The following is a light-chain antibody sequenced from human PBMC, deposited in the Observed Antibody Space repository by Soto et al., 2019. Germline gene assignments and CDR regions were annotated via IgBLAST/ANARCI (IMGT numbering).Light chain of an antibody. V-gene: IGKV3D-20*02. Sequence: EIVLTQSPGTLSLSPGERATLSCRASQTVSRNFLAWYQQKPGQTPRVLIYGASLRATGIPDRFSGSGSGTEFTLTISSLQSEDFAVYYCQQRSSWPPAFGQGTKVDIK. CDR2: GAS. J-gene: IGKJ1*01. CDR3: QQRSSWPPA. CDR1: QTVSRNF.